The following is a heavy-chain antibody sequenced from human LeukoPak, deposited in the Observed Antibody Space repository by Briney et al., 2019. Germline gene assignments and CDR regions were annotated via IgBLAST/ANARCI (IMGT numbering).Heavy chain of an antibody. Sequence: GGSLRLSCAASGFAFSSYVMNWVRQAPGKGLECVSIISTTGSTIYYADAVKGRFTISRDNSKSTMYLQMNSLRPEDTALYYCTKNPHYYDDTYWGQGTLVTVSS. CDR1: GFAFSSYV. CDR3: TKNPHYYDDTY. J-gene: IGHJ4*02. CDR2: ISTTGSTI. D-gene: IGHD3-22*01. V-gene: IGHV3-23*01.